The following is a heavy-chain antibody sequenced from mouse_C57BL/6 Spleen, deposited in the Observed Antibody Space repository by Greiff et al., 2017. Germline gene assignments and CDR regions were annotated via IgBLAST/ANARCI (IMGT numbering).Heavy chain of an antibody. D-gene: IGHD1-1*01. CDR3: ARSGYYGSSYRVDY. CDR1: GYTFTSYW. V-gene: IGHV1-64*01. J-gene: IGHJ2*01. CDR2: IHPNSGST. Sequence: QVQLQQPGAELVKPGASVKLSCKASGYTFTSYWMHWVKQRPGQGLEWIGMIHPNSGSTNYNEKFKSKATLTVDKSSSTAYMQLSSLTSEDSAVYYCARSGYYGSSYRVDYWGQGTTLTVSS.